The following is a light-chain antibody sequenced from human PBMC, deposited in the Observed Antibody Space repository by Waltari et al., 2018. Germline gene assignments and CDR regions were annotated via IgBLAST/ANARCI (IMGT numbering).Light chain of an antibody. CDR1: RSDVGGFMY. V-gene: IGLV2-14*01. CDR2: DVS. J-gene: IGLJ2*01. Sequence: QSALIQPDSVSGSPGHSITISFTATRSDVGGFMYFSWYQQYPGQAPKVIIYDVSSRPSGVSNRFSGSKSGNSASLTISGLQAEDEADYYCSAFSSSTTGIFGGGTRVTVL. CDR3: SAFSSSTTGI.